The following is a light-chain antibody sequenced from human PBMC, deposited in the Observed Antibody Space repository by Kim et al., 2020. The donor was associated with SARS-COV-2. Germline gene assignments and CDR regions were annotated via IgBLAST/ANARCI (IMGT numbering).Light chain of an antibody. Sequence: SPGDRHTRYCRASQHVSGRYLAWYQHKPGQAPGRLIYEASTRAAGIPDRFSGSGSGTDFTLTISRLEAEDFAVYYCQQYGDAPQTFGQGTKVDIK. V-gene: IGKV3-20*01. J-gene: IGKJ1*01. CDR3: QQYGDAPQT. CDR1: QHVSGRY. CDR2: EAS.